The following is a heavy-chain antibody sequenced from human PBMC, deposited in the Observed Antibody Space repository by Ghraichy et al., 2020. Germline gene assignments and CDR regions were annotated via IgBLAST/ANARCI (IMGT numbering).Heavy chain of an antibody. CDR1: GFTFTSYA. CDR3: AKGGTVRGVQYYNGMDV. D-gene: IGHD3-10*01. CDR2: ISGSGEKT. V-gene: IGHV3-23*01. J-gene: IGHJ6*02. Sequence: GVLNNSCAASGFTFTSYAMRWVRQAPGKGLEWVSSISGSGEKTYYADSVKGRLTISRDNSKNTLYLQMNSLRAEDTAVYYCAKGGTVRGVQYYNGMDVWGQGTTVTVSS.